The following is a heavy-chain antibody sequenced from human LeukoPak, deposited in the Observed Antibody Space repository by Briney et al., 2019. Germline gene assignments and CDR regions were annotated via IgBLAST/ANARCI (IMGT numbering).Heavy chain of an antibody. CDR1: GYTFTSYY. J-gene: IGHJ5*02. CDR2: INPTTRST. CDR3: ATVAYSGSSRWFDP. D-gene: IGHD1-26*01. Sequence: ASVKVSCKASGYTFTSYYMHGVRQAPGQGLEWMGIINPTTRSTSYAQKFQGRVTMTRDTSTSTVYMELSSLRSEDTAVYYCATVAYSGSSRWFDPWGQGTLVTVSS. V-gene: IGHV1-46*01.